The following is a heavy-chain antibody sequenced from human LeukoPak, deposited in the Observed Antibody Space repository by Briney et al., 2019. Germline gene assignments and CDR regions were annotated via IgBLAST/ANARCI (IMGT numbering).Heavy chain of an antibody. V-gene: IGHV3-30*02. CDR2: IRYDGSNK. Sequence: GGSLRLSCAVSGFTFSSYGMQWVRQAPGKGLEWVAFIRYDGSNKYYADSVKGRFTISRDNSKNTLYLQMNSLRAEDTAVYYCAKDMEQWLVYFYFDYWGQGTLVTVSS. D-gene: IGHD6-19*01. CDR3: AKDMEQWLVYFYFDY. CDR1: GFTFSSYG. J-gene: IGHJ4*02.